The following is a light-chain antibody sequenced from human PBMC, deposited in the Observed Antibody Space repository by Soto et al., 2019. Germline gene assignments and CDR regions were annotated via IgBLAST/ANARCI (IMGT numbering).Light chain of an antibody. Sequence: EIVMTQSPATLSVSPGERATLSCRASQSVSSNLAWYQQKPGQAPRLLVYGASTRATGIPARFSGSGSGTQFTLTISSLQSEDFEVYYCQQHNNWPLTFGGGTKVDIX. CDR3: QQHNNWPLT. J-gene: IGKJ4*01. V-gene: IGKV3-15*01. CDR1: QSVSSN. CDR2: GAS.